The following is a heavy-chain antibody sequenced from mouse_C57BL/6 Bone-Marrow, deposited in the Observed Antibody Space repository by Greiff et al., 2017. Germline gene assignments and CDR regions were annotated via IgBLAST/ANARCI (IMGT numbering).Heavy chain of an antibody. CDR2: IDPSDSYT. CDR3: ARDYSNPYAMDY. D-gene: IGHD2-5*01. J-gene: IGHJ4*01. V-gene: IGHV1-69*01. CDR1: GYTFTSYW. Sequence: QVQLQQPGAELVMPGASVKLSSKASGYTFTSYWMHWVKQRPGQGLEWIGEIDPSDSYTNYNQKFKGKSTLTVDKSSSTAYMQLSSLTSEDSAVYYCARDYSNPYAMDYWGQGTSVTVSS.